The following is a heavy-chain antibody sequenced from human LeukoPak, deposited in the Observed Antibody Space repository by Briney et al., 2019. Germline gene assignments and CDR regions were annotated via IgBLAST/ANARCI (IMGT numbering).Heavy chain of an antibody. J-gene: IGHJ5*02. D-gene: IGHD3-22*01. CDR3: ARVEDSSGYDWFDP. CDR2: IYYSGST. CDR1: GGSISSSSYY. V-gene: IGHV4-39*01. Sequence: PSETLSLTCTVSGGSISSSSYYWGWIRQPPGKGLEWIGSIYYSGSTYYNPSLKSRVTISVDTSKNQFSLKLSSVTAADTAVYYCARVEDSSGYDWFDPWGQGALVTVSS.